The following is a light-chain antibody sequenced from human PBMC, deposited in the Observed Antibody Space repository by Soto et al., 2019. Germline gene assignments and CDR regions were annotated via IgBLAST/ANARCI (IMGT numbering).Light chain of an antibody. V-gene: IGKV1-39*01. CDR1: QTINIY. CDR3: QQSYRSPYT. Sequence: IQLTQSPSSLSASVGDTVTVTCRASQTINIYLNWYQQKPGKAPELLIYAASSLQSGVPSRFSGGGSRTDFTLTIYSLQPDDFATYYCQQSYRSPYTFGQGTTLEMK. J-gene: IGKJ2*01. CDR2: AAS.